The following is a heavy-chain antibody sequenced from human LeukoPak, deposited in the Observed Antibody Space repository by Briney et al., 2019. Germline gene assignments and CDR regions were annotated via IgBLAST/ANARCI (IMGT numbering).Heavy chain of an antibody. CDR2: IYSGGST. Sequence: GGSLRLSCAASGFTVSSNYMSWVRQAPGKGLEWVSVIYSGGSTYYAHAVKGRFTISRDNYKNTLYLQMNSLRAEDTAVYYCAREGGDLLGETAPRDYYYCGMDVWGQGTTGTVSS. CDR3: AREGGDLLGETAPRDYYYCGMDV. V-gene: IGHV3-66*01. D-gene: IGHD5-18*01. CDR1: GFTVSSNY. J-gene: IGHJ6*02.